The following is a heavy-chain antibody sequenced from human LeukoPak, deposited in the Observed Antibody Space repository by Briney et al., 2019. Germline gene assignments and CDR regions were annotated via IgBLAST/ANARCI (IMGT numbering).Heavy chain of an antibody. Sequence: GGSLRLSCAASGFTFSGYAMSWVRQAPGKGLEWGSTISGGSSGSTYYADSVKGRFTISRDSSKNTLFLQMNSLRAEDTAVYYCAKAASRFWDCTGGSCSGNFFDYWGQGTLVTVSS. D-gene: IGHD2-15*01. J-gene: IGHJ4*02. CDR1: GFTFSGYA. V-gene: IGHV3-23*01. CDR3: AKAASRFWDCTGGSCSGNFFDY. CDR2: ISGGSSGST.